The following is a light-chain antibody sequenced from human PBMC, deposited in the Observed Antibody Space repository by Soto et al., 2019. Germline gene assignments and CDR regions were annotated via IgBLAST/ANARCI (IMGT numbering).Light chain of an antibody. CDR2: EGS. V-gene: IGLV2-23*01. CDR1: SSDVGSYNL. CDR3: CSYAGSEVV. J-gene: IGLJ2*01. Sequence: QSALTQPASVSGSPGQSITISCTGTSSDVGSYNLVSWYQQHPGKAPKLMIYEGSKRPSGVSNRFSGSKSGNTASLTISGLQAEDEADYYCCSYAGSEVVFGGGTQLTVL.